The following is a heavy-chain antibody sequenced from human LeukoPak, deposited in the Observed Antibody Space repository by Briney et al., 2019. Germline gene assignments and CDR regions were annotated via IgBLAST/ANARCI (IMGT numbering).Heavy chain of an antibody. J-gene: IGHJ3*02. CDR2: ISSESTTI. D-gene: IGHD6-13*01. CDR3: AREKYSSSWKDAFDI. V-gene: IGHV3-11*04. Sequence: GGSMRLACAAYAFTFSDYYMGWIRQAPGKGLEWVSYISSESTTIYYADSVKGRFTVSRDHGKNSLFLEMNSLRAEDTAVYYCAREKYSSSWKDAFDIWGQGTMVTVSA. CDR1: AFTFSDYY.